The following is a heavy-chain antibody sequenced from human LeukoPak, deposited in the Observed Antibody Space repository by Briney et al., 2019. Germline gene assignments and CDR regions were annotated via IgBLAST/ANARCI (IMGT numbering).Heavy chain of an antibody. J-gene: IGHJ5*02. CDR1: DYAFTKYG. V-gene: IGHV1-18*01. D-gene: IGHD3-9*01. Sequence: ASVKVSCRASDYAFTKYGISWVRQAPGQGLEWMGWISGYNGNTKKAQKFQGRVIMTTDTSTSTAYMELRSLRSEDTAVYYCARMAYDMLTGYFQPNWFDPWGQGTLVTVSS. CDR3: ARMAYDMLTGYFQPNWFDP. CDR2: ISGYNGNT.